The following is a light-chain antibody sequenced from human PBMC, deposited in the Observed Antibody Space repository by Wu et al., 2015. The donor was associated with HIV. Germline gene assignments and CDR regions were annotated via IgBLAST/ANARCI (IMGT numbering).Light chain of an antibody. CDR2: GGS. Sequence: EIVLTQSPGTLPLSPGERATLSCRASQSVNVYLAWYQQKPGQAPRLLIYGGSSRATGIPDRFSGSGSGTDFTLTISRLESEDFAIYYCQQYGTSPMYTFGQGTKLEI. CDR1: QSVNVY. CDR3: QQYGTSPMYT. J-gene: IGKJ2*01. V-gene: IGKV3-20*01.